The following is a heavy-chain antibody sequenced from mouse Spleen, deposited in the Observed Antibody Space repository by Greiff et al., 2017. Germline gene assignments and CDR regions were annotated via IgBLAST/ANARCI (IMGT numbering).Heavy chain of an antibody. J-gene: IGHJ1*01. Sequence: QVQLKQPGAELVKPGASVKMSCKASGYTFTSYNMHWVKQTPGQGLEWIGAIYPGNGDTSYNQKFKGKATLTADKSSSTAYMQLSSLTSEDSAVYYCAVSGHWYFDVWGAGTTVTVSS. V-gene: IGHV1-12*01. CDR1: GYTFTSYN. CDR2: IYPGNGDT. CDR3: AVSGHWYFDV.